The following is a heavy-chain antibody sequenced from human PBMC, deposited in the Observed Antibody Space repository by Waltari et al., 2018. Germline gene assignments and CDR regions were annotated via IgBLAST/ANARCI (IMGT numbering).Heavy chain of an antibody. CDR3: ARGRIARDYYDSSGYSRSYWYFDL. J-gene: IGHJ2*01. CDR2: INHSGSP. D-gene: IGHD3-22*01. CDR1: GGSFSGYY. V-gene: IGHV4-34*01. Sequence: QVQLQQWGAGLLKPSETLSLTCAVYGGSFSGYYWSWIRQPPGKGLEWIGEINHSGSPNYNPSLKSRVTISVDTSKNQFSLKLSSVTAADTAVYYCARGRIARDYYDSSGYSRSYWYFDLWGRGTLVTVSS.